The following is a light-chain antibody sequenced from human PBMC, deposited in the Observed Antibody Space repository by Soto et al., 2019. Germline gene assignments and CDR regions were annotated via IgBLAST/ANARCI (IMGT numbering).Light chain of an antibody. CDR3: QHYGSSPLT. Sequence: VLTQSPVTLSLSPGERATLFCRASQSITYTFLGWYQQKPGQPPRLLIYGASNRAPGIPDRFSGTGSDTDLTFTIRRVEPEDFAIYYCQHYGSSPLTFVGGTKVEIK. CDR2: GAS. J-gene: IGKJ4*01. CDR1: QSITYTF. V-gene: IGKV3-20*01.